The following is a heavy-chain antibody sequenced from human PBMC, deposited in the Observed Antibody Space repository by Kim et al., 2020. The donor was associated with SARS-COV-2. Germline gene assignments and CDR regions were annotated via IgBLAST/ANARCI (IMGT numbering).Heavy chain of an antibody. V-gene: IGHV1-69*01. D-gene: IGHD6-19*01. Sequence: AQKFQGRVTLTADESTSTAYMELSSLRSEDTAVYYCASHIAVAGMRWFDPWGQGTLVTVSS. CDR3: ASHIAVAGMRWFDP. J-gene: IGHJ5*02.